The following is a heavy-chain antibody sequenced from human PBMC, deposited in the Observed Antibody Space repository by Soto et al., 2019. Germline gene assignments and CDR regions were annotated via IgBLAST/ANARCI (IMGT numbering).Heavy chain of an antibody. CDR2: IIPIFGTA. Sequence: SVKVSCKASGGTFSSYAISWVRQAPGQGLEWMGGIIPIFGTANYAQKFQGRDTITADESTSTAYMELSSLRSEDTAVYYCARGKSAAGTGTAFDYWGQGTLVTVSS. V-gene: IGHV1-69*13. CDR3: ARGKSAAGTGTAFDY. CDR1: GGTFSSYA. D-gene: IGHD6-13*01. J-gene: IGHJ4*02.